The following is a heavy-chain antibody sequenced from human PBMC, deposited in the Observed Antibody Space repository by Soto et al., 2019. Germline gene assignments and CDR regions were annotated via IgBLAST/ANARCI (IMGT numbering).Heavy chain of an antibody. CDR2: IRTNGGST. CDR1: GFIFSAYP. Sequence: EVQLVESGGGLVQPGGSLRLSCAASGFIFSAYPMHWVRQAPGKGLEYVSAIRTNGGSTYYANSVKGRFTISRDNSKNTLYLQMGSLRAEDRAIYYCARGDDYVPFDYWGQGTVVTVSS. J-gene: IGHJ4*02. CDR3: ARGDDYVPFDY. V-gene: IGHV3-64*01. D-gene: IGHD4-17*01.